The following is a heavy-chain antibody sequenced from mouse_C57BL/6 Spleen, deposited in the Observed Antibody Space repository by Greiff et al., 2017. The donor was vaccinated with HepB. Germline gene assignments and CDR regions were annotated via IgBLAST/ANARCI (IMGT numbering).Heavy chain of an antibody. D-gene: IGHD2-2*01. CDR1: GYTFTDYE. CDR3: TRRGNYGYDGPYFDY. CDR2: IDPETGGT. V-gene: IGHV1-15*01. Sequence: QVQLQQSGAELVRPGASVTLSCKASGYTFTDYEMHWVKQTPVHGLEWIGAIDPETGGTAYNQKFKGKAILTADKSSSTAYMELRSLTSEDSAVYYCTRRGNYGYDGPYFDYWGQGTTLTVSS. J-gene: IGHJ2*01.